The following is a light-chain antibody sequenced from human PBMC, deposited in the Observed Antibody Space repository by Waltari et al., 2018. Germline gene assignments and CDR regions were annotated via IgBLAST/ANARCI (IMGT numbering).Light chain of an antibody. CDR1: QSVLYSSNNKNY. Sequence: DIVMTQSPDSLAVSLGERATINCKSNQSVLYSSNNKNYVAWYQQKAGQLPKLLIYWASTRQSGVPDRFSGSGSGTDFTLTISSLQAEDVAVYHCQQYYTNPRTFGQGTKVEIK. CDR3: QQYYTNPRT. CDR2: WAS. V-gene: IGKV4-1*01. J-gene: IGKJ1*01.